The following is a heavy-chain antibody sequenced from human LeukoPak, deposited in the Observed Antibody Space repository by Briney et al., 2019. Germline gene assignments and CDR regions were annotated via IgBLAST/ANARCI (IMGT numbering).Heavy chain of an antibody. CDR1: GGSISSGGYY. CDR3: ARANWNYYYYMDV. D-gene: IGHD1-1*01. CDR2: IYHSGST. V-gene: IGHV4-30-2*01. J-gene: IGHJ6*03. Sequence: SQTLSLTCTVSGGSISSGGYYWSWIRQPPGKGLEWIGYIYHSGSTYYNPSLKSRVTISVDRSKNQFSLELSSVTAADTAVYYCARANWNYYYYMDVWGKGTTVTVSS.